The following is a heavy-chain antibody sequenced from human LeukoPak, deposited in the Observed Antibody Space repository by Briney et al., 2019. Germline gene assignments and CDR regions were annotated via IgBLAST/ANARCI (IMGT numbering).Heavy chain of an antibody. CDR2: ITPSGGT. V-gene: IGHV1-2*02. J-gene: IGHJ4*02. D-gene: IGHD5-24*01. CDR1: GYTFTSYA. CDR3: ARDRYGDGFAHFDY. Sequence: ASVKVSCKASGYTFTSYAMHWVRQAPGQGLEWMGWITPSGGTNYPQKFQGRVAITRDTSITTAYMDLSRLTSDDTAVYYCARDRYGDGFAHFDYWGPGALVTVSS.